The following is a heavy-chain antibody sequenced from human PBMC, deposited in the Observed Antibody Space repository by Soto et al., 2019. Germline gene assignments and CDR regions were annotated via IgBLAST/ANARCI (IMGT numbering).Heavy chain of an antibody. CDR1: GYTFIRYG. CDR2: ISPYNDHT. D-gene: IGHD3-16*01. V-gene: IGHV1-18*01. CDR3: ARGGYYDNSWGKLSHYGLDV. Sequence: QVQLAQSTGEVKKPGASVRVSCKATGYTFIRYGIAWVRQAPGQGFEWMGWISPYNDHTVYAQKFQARVTMTADTSTRTVYMNLRGLKSDDTAVYYCARGGYYDNSWGKLSHYGLDVWGQGTSVSVSS. J-gene: IGHJ6*02.